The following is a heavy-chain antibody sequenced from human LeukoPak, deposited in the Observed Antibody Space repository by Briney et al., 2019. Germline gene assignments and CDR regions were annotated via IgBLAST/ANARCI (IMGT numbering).Heavy chain of an antibody. CDR3: ADYRKPQGLDY. Sequence: PGGSMRLSCAVSEFPFNIYAMTWVRQAPGQGLEWVSAIDASGGNTYYTDSVKGRLTISRDNSKNTVYLQMDSLRAEDTAIYYCADYRKPQGLDYWGQGTLVTVSS. V-gene: IGHV3-23*01. J-gene: IGHJ4*02. CDR2: IDASGGNT. CDR1: EFPFNIYA. D-gene: IGHD1-14*01.